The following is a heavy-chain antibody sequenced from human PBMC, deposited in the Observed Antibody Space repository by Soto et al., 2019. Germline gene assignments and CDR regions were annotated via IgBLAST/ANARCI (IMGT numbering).Heavy chain of an antibody. CDR3: ASGFVVVPAAMRRGDAFDI. CDR1: GGSISSGGYY. CDR2: IYYSGST. J-gene: IGHJ3*02. D-gene: IGHD2-2*01. Sequence: SETLSLTCTVSGGSISSGGYYWSWIRQHPGKGLEWIGYIYYSGSTYYNPSLKSRVTISVDTSKNQFSLKLSSVTAADTAVYYCASGFVVVPAAMRRGDAFDIWGQGTMVTVSS. V-gene: IGHV4-31*03.